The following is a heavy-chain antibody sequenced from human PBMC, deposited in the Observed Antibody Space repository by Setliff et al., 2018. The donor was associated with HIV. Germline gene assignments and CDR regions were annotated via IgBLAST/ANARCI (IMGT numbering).Heavy chain of an antibody. CDR3: TRIRAMVRGVTSYDAFDI. CDR2: MNPNSGNS. CDR1: GYTFTGFD. J-gene: IGHJ3*02. V-gene: IGHV1-8*01. D-gene: IGHD3-10*01. Sequence: ASVKVSCKASGYTFTGFDINWVRQATGQGLEWMGWMNPNSGNSGFAQKFQGRVTMTRSSSISTAYMELSSLRFDDTAVYYCTRIRAMVRGVTSYDAFDIWGQGTKVTVSS.